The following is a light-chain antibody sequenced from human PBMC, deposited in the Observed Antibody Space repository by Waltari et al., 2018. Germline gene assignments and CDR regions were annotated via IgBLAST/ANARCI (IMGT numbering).Light chain of an antibody. J-gene: IGLJ3*02. CDR1: RGTTASNY. CDR3: QSYDTNNQGV. CDR2: EDN. Sequence: NFMLTQPPSVSESPGKTVTISCTRTRGTTASNYLLWSQQRPGSSPTTVIYEDNQRPSGVPDRFSGSIDSSSNSASLTISGLKTEDEADYYCQSYDTNNQGVFGGGTKLTVL. V-gene: IGLV6-57*01.